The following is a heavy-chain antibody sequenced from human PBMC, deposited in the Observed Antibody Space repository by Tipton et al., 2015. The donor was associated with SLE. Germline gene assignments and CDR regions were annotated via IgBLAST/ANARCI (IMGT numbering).Heavy chain of an antibody. CDR3: ARGGPRGFWVIAIQARYFDY. V-gene: IGHV4-34*01. Sequence: LRLSCAVYGGSFSGYYWSWIRQPPGKGLEWIGEINHSGGTNYNPSLKSRVTISVDTSKNQFPLKLSSVTAADTAVYYCARGGPRGFWVIAIQARYFDYWGQGTLVTVSS. CDR1: GGSFSGYY. CDR2: INHSGGT. D-gene: IGHD2-21*01. J-gene: IGHJ4*02.